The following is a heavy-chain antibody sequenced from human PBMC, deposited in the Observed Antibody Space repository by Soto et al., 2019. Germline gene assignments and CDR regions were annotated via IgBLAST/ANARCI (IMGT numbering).Heavy chain of an antibody. V-gene: IGHV3-23*01. CDR2: ISGSGGST. D-gene: IGHD5-18*01. CDR3: AKARKSGYSYGPFDY. CDR1: EFTFSGYA. Sequence: GGSLSLSCPAPEFTFSGYAMSWARQAPGKGVEWVSAISGSGGSTYYADSVKGRFTISRDNSKNTLYLQMNSLRAEDTAVYYCAKARKSGYSYGPFDYWGQGTLVTVSS. J-gene: IGHJ4*02.